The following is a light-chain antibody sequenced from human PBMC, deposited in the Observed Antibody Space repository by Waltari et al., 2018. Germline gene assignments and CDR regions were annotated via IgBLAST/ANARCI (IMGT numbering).Light chain of an antibody. V-gene: IGLV2-14*01. CDR3: SSYTSSSTLVV. J-gene: IGLJ2*01. CDR1: SSDVGGYNY. CDR2: DVS. Sequence: QSAQTQPASVSGSPGQSITISCTGTSSDVGGYNYVSWYQQHPGKAPKLMIYDVSKRPSGVSNRSSGSKSGNTASLTISGLQAEDEADYYCSSYTSSSTLVVFGGGTKLTVL.